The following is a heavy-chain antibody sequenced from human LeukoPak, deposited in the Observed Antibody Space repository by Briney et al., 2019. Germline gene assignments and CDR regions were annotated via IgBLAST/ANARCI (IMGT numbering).Heavy chain of an antibody. CDR3: VKRIVVVTARAFDY. V-gene: IGHV3-64D*06. J-gene: IGHJ4*02. Sequence: TGGSLRLSCSASGFTFSSYAMHWVRQAPGKGLEYVAAISSNGGSTYYADSVKGRFTISRDNSKSTLYLQMSSLRPEDTAVYYCVKRIVVVTARAFDYWGQGTLVTVSS. CDR2: ISSNGGST. D-gene: IGHD2-21*02. CDR1: GFTFSSYA.